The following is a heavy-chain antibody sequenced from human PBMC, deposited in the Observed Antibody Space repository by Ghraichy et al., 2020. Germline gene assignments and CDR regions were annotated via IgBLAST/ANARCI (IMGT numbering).Heavy chain of an antibody. CDR1: GYTLTELS. Sequence: ASVKVSCKVSGYTLTELSMHWVRQAPGKGLEWMGGFDPEDGETIYAQKFQGRVTMTEDTSTDTAYMELSSLRSEDTAVYYCATSYYDFWSGYYLFDYWGQGTLVTVSS. CDR2: FDPEDGET. D-gene: IGHD3-3*01. J-gene: IGHJ4*02. V-gene: IGHV1-24*01. CDR3: ATSYYDFWSGYYLFDY.